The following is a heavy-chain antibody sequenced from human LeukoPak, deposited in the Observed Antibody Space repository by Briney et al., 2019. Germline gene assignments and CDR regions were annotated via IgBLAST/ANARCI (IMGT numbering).Heavy chain of an antibody. CDR1: GYTFTSYY. J-gene: IGHJ1*01. D-gene: IGHD2/OR15-2a*01. Sequence: EASVKVSCKASGYTFTSYYMHWVRQAPGQGLEWMGIINPSGGSTSYAQKFQGRVTMTRDTSISTAYMELSRLRSDDTAVYYCARSTTPNENEYFEHWGQGTLVTVSS. CDR2: INPSGGST. V-gene: IGHV1-46*01. CDR3: ARSTTPNENEYFEH.